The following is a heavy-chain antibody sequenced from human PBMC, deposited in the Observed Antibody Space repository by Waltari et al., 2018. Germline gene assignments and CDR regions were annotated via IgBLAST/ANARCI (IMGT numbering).Heavy chain of an antibody. D-gene: IGHD4-17*01. Sequence: EVQLVESGGGLVQPGGSLRLSCAASGFTVSSNYMSWVRQAPGKGLEWVSVIYSGGSIYYADSVKGRFTISRDNSKNTLYLQMNSLRAEDTAVYYCAKDTDDYGATVDYWGQGTLVTVSS. CDR2: IYSGGSI. CDR3: AKDTDDYGATVDY. J-gene: IGHJ4*02. CDR1: GFTVSSNY. V-gene: IGHV3-66*01.